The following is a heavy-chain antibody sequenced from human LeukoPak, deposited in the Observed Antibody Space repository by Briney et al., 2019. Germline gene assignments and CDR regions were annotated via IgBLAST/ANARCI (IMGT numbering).Heavy chain of an antibody. J-gene: IGHJ6*03. Sequence: SETLSLTCTVSGGSITSGIYYWTWIRQPPGKGLEWIGYIYYSGSTNYNPSLKSRVTISVDTSKNQFSLKLSSVTAADTAVYYCARSPGAAAAGIWDYYYYMDVWGKGTTVTVSS. CDR1: GGSITSGIYY. CDR3: ARSPGAAAAGIWDYYYYMDV. D-gene: IGHD6-13*01. CDR2: IYYSGST. V-gene: IGHV4-61*01.